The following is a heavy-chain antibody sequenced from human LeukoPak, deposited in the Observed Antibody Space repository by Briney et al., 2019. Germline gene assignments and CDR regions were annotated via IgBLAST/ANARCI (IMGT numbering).Heavy chain of an antibody. J-gene: IGHJ3*02. V-gene: IGHV4-59*01. Sequence: PSETLSLTCIVSGGSISSYYWSWIRQPPGKGLEWIGYIYYSGSTNYNPSLKSRVTISVDTSKNQFSLKLSSVTAADTAVYYCARGGDRYAFDIWGQGTMVTVSS. CDR3: ARGGDRYAFDI. D-gene: IGHD3-10*01. CDR2: IYYSGST. CDR1: GGSISSYY.